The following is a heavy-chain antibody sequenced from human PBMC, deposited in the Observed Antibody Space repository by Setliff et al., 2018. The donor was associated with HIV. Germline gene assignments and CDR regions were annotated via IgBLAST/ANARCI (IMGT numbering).Heavy chain of an antibody. D-gene: IGHD1-26*01. V-gene: IGHV4-34*01. CDR1: GVSSSGYS. Sequence: ETLSLTCAVYGVSSSGYSWTWIRQPPGKGLEWIGEINHSGSTNYTPSLRSRVTISADTSKNQFSLKMKSVTAADTAVYYCAGGPGTTSIDYWAQGTLVTVSS. CDR3: AGGPGTTSIDY. J-gene: IGHJ4*02. CDR2: INHSGST.